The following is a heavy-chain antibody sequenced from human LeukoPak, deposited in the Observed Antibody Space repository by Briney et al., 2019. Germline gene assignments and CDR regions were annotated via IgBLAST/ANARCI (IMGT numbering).Heavy chain of an antibody. CDR3: AREHPVTTYYYYYYGMDV. CDR1: GGSISSYY. V-gene: IGHV4-34*01. CDR2: INHSGST. D-gene: IGHD4-17*01. Sequence: PSETLSLTCTVSGGSISSYYWSWIRQPPGKGLEWIGEINHSGSTNYNPSLKSRVTISVDTSKNQFSLKLSSVTAADTAVYYCAREHPVTTYYYYYYGMDVWGQGTTVTVSS. J-gene: IGHJ6*02.